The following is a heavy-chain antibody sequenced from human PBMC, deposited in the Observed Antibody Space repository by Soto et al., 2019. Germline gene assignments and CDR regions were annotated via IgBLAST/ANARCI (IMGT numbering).Heavy chain of an antibody. D-gene: IGHD3-22*01. J-gene: IGHJ4*02. CDR2: IYYSGST. CDR3: ARFGYSTNIGIDY. CDR1: GDSISSDYYH. Sequence: TSETLSLTCTVSGDSISSDYYHWTWIRQYPGKGLEWIGYIYYSGSTYYNPSLKSRVTISVDTSKNQFSLKLSSVTAADTAVYYCARFGYSTNIGIDYWGQGTLVTVSS. V-gene: IGHV4-31*03.